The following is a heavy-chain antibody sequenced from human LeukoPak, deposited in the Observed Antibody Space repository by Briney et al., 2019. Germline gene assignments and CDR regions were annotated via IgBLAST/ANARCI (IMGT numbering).Heavy chain of an antibody. J-gene: IGHJ4*02. CDR1: GFTVSSNY. Sequence: GGSLRLSCAASGFTVSSNYMSWVRQAPGKGLEWVSMIYSGGSAYYADSVKGRFTISRDNSKNTLYLQINSLRAEDTAVYYCARDYYDSSGYSHFDYWGQGTLVTVSS. V-gene: IGHV3-53*01. CDR3: ARDYYDSSGYSHFDY. CDR2: IYSGGSA. D-gene: IGHD3-22*01.